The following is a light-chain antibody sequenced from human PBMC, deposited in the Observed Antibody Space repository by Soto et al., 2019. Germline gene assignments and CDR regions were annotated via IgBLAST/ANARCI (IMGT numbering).Light chain of an antibody. CDR3: QQRNSWPLT. CDR2: DAS. V-gene: IGKV3-11*01. Sequence: EIVLTQSPATLSLSPGEGATLSCRASHSVNSYLAWYQQKPGQAPRLLIYDASNRPPGIPARFSGSGSGTDFTLTISTLEPEDFAIYYCQQRNSWPLTFGQGTKLEIK. J-gene: IGKJ2*01. CDR1: HSVNSY.